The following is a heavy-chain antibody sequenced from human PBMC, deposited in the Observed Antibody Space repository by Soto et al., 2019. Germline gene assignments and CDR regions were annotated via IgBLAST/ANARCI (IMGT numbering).Heavy chain of an antibody. Sequence: QVQLQESGPGLVKPSQTLSLTCTVSGGSISSGGYYWSWIRQHPGKGLEWIGYIYYSGSTYYNPSRKSGATISVDTSKNQFALKLRSVTAADTAVYYCARDTGGYYGYWGQGTLVTVSS. CDR2: IYYSGST. CDR1: GGSISSGGYY. D-gene: IGHD3-3*01. J-gene: IGHJ4*02. CDR3: ARDTGGYYGY. V-gene: IGHV4-31*03.